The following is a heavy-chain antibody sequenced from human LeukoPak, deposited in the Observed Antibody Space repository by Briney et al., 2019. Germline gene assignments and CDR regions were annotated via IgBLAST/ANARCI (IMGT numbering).Heavy chain of an antibody. CDR1: GDIFSNYP. CDR3: ARGRWELRGGYFDY. D-gene: IGHD1-26*01. Sequence: EASAKVSCKASGDIFSNYPITWVRQAPGQGLEWMGRIIPIFGTVNYAQKFQGRVTIIADKSTSTAYMELSSLRSEDTAVYYCARGRWELRGGYFDYWGQGTLVTVSS. V-gene: IGHV1-69*06. CDR2: IIPIFGTV. J-gene: IGHJ4*02.